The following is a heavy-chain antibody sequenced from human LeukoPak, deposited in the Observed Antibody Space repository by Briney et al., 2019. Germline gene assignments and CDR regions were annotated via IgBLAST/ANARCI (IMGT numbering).Heavy chain of an antibody. V-gene: IGHV1-69*02. CDR2: IIPILGIA. CDR1: GGTFSSYI. J-gene: IGHJ5*02. CDR3: ARVVPAAIGWFDP. Sequence: SVKVSCKASGGTFSSYIISWVRQAPGQGLEWMGRIIPILGIANYAQKFQGRVTITADKSTSTAYMELSSLRSEDTAVYYCARVVPAAIGWFDPWGQGTLVTVSS. D-gene: IGHD2-2*01.